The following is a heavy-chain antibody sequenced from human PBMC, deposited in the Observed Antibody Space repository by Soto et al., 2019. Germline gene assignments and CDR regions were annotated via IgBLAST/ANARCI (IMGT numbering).Heavy chain of an antibody. D-gene: IGHD6-13*01. V-gene: IGHV3-30-3*01. J-gene: IGHJ6*02. CDR3: ARDIAAAGRDYYYGMDV. Sequence: PGGSLRLSCAASGFTFSSYAMHWVRQAPGKWLEWVAVISYDGSNKYYADSVKGRFTISRDNSKNTLYLQMNSLRAEDTAVYYCARDIAAAGRDYYYGMDVWGQGXTVTVYS. CDR2: ISYDGSNK. CDR1: GFTFSSYA.